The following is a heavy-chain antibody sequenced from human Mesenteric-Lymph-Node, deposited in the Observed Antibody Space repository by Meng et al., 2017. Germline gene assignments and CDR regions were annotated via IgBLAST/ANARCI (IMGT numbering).Heavy chain of an antibody. D-gene: IGHD7-27*01. CDR3: ASVLTGDGAFDI. J-gene: IGHJ3*02. Sequence: ASVKVSCKASGYTFTSYGISWVRQAPGQGLEWMGWISAYNGNTNYAQKLQGRVTMTTDTSTSTAYMELSSLRSDDTAVYYCASVLTGDGAFDIWGQGTMVTVSS. CDR2: ISAYNGNT. V-gene: IGHV1-18*01. CDR1: GYTFTSYG.